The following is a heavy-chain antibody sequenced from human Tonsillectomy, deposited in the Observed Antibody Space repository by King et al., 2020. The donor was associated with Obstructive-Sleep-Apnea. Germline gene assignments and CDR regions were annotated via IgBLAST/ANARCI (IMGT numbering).Heavy chain of an antibody. CDR3: AREYWGPDY. D-gene: IGHD3-16*01. CDR1: GFTFSSYW. CDR2: IKQDGRVK. Sequence: VQRVESGGGLVQPGGSVRLSCGASGFTFSSYWMTWVRQAPGKGLEWVANIKQDGRVKNYEDSVKGRFTISRDNAKKSVFLQMNSLTAEDTAVYYCAREYWGPDYWGQGTLVTVSS. V-gene: IGHV3-7*01. J-gene: IGHJ4*02.